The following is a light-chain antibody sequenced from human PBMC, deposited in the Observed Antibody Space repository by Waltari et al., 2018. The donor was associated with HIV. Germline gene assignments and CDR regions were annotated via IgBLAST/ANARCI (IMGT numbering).Light chain of an antibody. CDR1: PSLLHSNGYNS. CDR2: LGS. Sequence: DLVLPQSPPPLPVTPGEPASIHCRSSPSLLHSNGYNSLDWYLQTPGQSPQLLIHLGSKRASGVPDRFSGSGSGTDFTLKISRVEAEDVGVYYCMQALQTLRRPFTFGPGTKVDIK. CDR3: MQALQTLRRPFT. J-gene: IGKJ3*01. V-gene: IGKV2-28*01.